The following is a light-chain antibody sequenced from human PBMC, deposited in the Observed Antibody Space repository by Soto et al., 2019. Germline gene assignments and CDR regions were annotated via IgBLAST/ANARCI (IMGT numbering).Light chain of an antibody. Sequence: QSALTQPPSASGSPGQSVTISCTGTSSDVGSYFYVSWYQQHPGKAPKLMIYDVTKRPSGVPDRFSGSKSGNTASLTVSGLDVEEEAYYYSSIYAGGDRVVFGGGTQLTVL. J-gene: IGLJ3*02. V-gene: IGLV2-8*01. CDR3: SIYAGGDRVV. CDR2: DVT. CDR1: SSDVGSYFY.